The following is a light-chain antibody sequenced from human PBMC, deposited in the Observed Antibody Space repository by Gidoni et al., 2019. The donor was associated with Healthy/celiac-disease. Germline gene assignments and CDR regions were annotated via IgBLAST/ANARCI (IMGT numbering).Light chain of an antibody. CDR3: QQYNSYSTWT. J-gene: IGKJ1*01. CDR1: QSISSW. V-gene: IGKV1-5*03. CDR2: TAS. Sequence: DIQMTQSPSTLSASVGDRLTITCRASQSISSWLAWYQQKPGKAPKLLIYTASSLESGVPSRFSGSGSGTEFTLTISSLQPDDFATYYCQQYNSYSTWTFGQGTKVEIK.